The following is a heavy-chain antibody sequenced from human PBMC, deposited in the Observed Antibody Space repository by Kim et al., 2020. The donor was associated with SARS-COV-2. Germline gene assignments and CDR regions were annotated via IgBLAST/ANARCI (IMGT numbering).Heavy chain of an antibody. V-gene: IGHV3-21*01. D-gene: IGHD2-2*01. Sequence: AASVKGRFTNSRDNAKNSLYLQMNSLRAEDTAVYYCASEGVVVVPAAMPYWGQGTLVTVSS. J-gene: IGHJ4*02. CDR3: ASEGVVVVPAAMPY.